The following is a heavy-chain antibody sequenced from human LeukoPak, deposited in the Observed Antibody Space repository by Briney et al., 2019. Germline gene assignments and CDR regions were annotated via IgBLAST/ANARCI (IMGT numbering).Heavy chain of an antibody. CDR1: GGSISSYY. Sequence: KTSETLSLTCTVSGGSISSYYWSWIRQPAGKGLEWIGRIYTSGSTNYSPSLKSRVTMSVDTSKNQFSLKLSSVTAADTAVYYCARGSKEVVPAAIVQASHNYYYMDVWGKGTTLTVSS. V-gene: IGHV4-4*07. CDR2: IYTSGST. D-gene: IGHD2-2*01. J-gene: IGHJ6*03. CDR3: ARGSKEVVPAAIVQASHNYYYMDV.